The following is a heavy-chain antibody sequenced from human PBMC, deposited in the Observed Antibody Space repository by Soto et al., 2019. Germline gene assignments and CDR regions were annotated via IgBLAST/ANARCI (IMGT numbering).Heavy chain of an antibody. D-gene: IGHD1-1*01. CDR2: VYATGTT. J-gene: IGHJ5*02. CDR3: VRDGTKTLRDWFDP. V-gene: IGHV4-4*07. CDR1: GASISGFY. Sequence: PSETLSLTCTVSGASISGFYWSWIRKSAGKGLEWIGRVYATGTTDYNPSLKSRVMMSVDTSKKQFSLKLRSVTAADTAVYYCVRDGTKTLRDWFDPWGQGISVTVSS.